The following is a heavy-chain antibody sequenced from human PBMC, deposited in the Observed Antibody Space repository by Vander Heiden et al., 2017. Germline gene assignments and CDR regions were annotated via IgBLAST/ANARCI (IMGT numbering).Heavy chain of an antibody. CDR3: VKDVGAAGSSFDV. CDR2: ISWNAGKV. V-gene: IGHV3-9*01. J-gene: IGHJ3*01. CDR1: GFSFEDYA. D-gene: IGHD1-26*01. Sequence: EVQLVESGGCLVQPGRSLRLSYAASGFSFEDYAMQWVRQAPGKGLEWVAGISWNAGKVHYADSVKGRFTITRDNAKKSLYLQMNSLRAEDTALFYCVKDVGAAGSSFDVWGQGTMVTVSS.